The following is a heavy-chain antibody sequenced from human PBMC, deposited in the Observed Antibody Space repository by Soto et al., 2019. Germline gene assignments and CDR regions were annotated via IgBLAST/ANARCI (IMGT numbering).Heavy chain of an antibody. Sequence: EVQLVESGGGLVQPGGSLRLSCAASGFTFSSYSMNWVRQAPGKGLEWVSYISSSSSTIYYADSVKGRFTISRDNAKNSLYLQMNSLRDEDTAVYYCANEYDYGDLNYYYYGMDVWGQGTTVTVSS. CDR1: GFTFSSYS. CDR3: ANEYDYGDLNYYYYGMDV. CDR2: ISSSSSTI. V-gene: IGHV3-48*02. J-gene: IGHJ6*02. D-gene: IGHD4-17*01.